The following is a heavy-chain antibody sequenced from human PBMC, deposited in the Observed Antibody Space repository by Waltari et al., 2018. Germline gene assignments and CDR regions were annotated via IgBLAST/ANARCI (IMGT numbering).Heavy chain of an antibody. CDR3: ARGRIRGTSPYY. CDR2: VNHRGNT. D-gene: IGHD1-1*01. V-gene: IGHV4-34*01. Sequence: QVQLHQWGAGLLKPSETLSLPCAVYSGSFSAYYWAWIRQPPGKGLEWIGEVNHRGNTNFDPSLKSRVTISVDTSKNQFSLKLSSVTAADTAVYYCARGRIRGTSPYYWGQGSLVTVSS. J-gene: IGHJ4*02. CDR1: SGSFSAYY.